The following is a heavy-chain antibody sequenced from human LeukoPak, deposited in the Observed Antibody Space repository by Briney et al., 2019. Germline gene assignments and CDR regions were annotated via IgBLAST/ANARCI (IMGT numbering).Heavy chain of an antibody. J-gene: IGHJ4*02. CDR2: ISHSNTYI. Sequence: GGSLRLSCIASGFTFNTYTMTWVRQAPGKGLEWVSSISHSNTYIFYADSVKGRFTISRDNARKSLFLQMSSLRAEDTAVYFCARRDYDSYFDYWGQGALVTVSS. CDR1: GFTFNTYT. D-gene: IGHD4-17*01. V-gene: IGHV3-21*01. CDR3: ARRDYDSYFDY.